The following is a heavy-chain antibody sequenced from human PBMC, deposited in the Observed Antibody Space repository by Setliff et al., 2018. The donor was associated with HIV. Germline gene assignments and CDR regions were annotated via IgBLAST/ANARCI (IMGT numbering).Heavy chain of an antibody. Sequence: ASVKVSCKASGGTFSSYAISWVRQAPGQGLEWMGGIIPIFGTANYAQKFQGRVTITADESTSTAYMELSSLRSEDTAVYYCARETGEDACDIWGQGTMATVSS. CDR2: IIPIFGTA. D-gene: IGHD7-27*01. CDR1: GGTFSSYA. CDR3: ARETGEDACDI. J-gene: IGHJ3*02. V-gene: IGHV1-69*13.